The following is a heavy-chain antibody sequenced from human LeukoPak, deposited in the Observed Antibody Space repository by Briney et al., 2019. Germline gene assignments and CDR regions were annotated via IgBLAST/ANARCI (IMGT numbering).Heavy chain of an antibody. CDR3: AKDISRNFVVVPAADY. J-gene: IGHJ4*02. CDR1: GFTFDDYA. V-gene: IGHV3-43*02. D-gene: IGHD2-2*01. Sequence: GGSLRLSCAASGFTFDDYAMHWVRQPPGKSLEWVSLISGDGGSTYYADSVKGRFTVSRDNSKNSLYLQMNSLRTEDTALYYCAKDISRNFVVVPAADYWGQGTLVTVSS. CDR2: ISGDGGST.